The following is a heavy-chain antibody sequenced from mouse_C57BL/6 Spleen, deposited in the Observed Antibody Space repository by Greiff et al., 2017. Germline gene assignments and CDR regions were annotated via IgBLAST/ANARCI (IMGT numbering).Heavy chain of an antibody. Sequence: LQQSGAELVKPGASVKISCKASGYAFSSYWMNWVKQRPGKGLEWIGQIYPGDGDTNYNGKFKGKATLTADKSSSTAYMQLSSLTSEDSAVYFCGGYSNYHAMDDWGQGTSVTVSS. CDR3: GGYSNYHAMDD. V-gene: IGHV1-80*01. D-gene: IGHD2-5*01. CDR2: IYPGDGDT. J-gene: IGHJ4*01. CDR1: GYAFSSYW.